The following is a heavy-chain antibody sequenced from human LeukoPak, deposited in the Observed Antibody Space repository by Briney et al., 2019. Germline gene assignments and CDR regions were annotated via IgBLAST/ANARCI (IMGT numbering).Heavy chain of an antibody. CDR1: GFTFNNYW. Sequence: GGSLRLSCAASGFTFNNYWMSWVRQAPGKGLEWVANIKQDGSEKYYVDSVKGRFTISRDNAKNSLFLQMNSLRAEDTAVYYCARDRKGYSYEGRYYFDYWGQGTLVTVSS. CDR3: ARDRKGYSYEGRYYFDY. D-gene: IGHD5-18*01. CDR2: IKQDGSEK. J-gene: IGHJ4*02. V-gene: IGHV3-7*01.